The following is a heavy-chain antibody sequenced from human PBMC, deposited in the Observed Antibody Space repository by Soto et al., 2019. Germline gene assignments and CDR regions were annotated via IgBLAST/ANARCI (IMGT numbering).Heavy chain of an antibody. Sequence: SVKVSCKASGFTFTSSAVQWVRQARGQRLEWIGWIVVGSGNTNYAQKFQERVTITRDMSTSTAYMELSSLRSEDTAVYYCAAAPSYDFWSGYYHRPFDYWGQGTLVTVSS. V-gene: IGHV1-58*01. J-gene: IGHJ4*02. D-gene: IGHD3-3*01. CDR3: AAAPSYDFWSGYYHRPFDY. CDR2: IVVGSGNT. CDR1: GFTFTSSA.